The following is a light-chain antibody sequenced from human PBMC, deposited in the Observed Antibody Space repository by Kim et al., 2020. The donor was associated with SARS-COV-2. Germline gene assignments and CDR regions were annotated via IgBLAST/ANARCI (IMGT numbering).Light chain of an antibody. CDR2: LEGSGSY. J-gene: IGLJ2*01. V-gene: IGLV4-60*03. CDR1: SGNSSDF. CDR3: ETWDSNTQV. Sequence: SSVTLPRTLSSGNSSDFIAWQQEQPGKAPRELMKLEGSGSYNKGSGVPDRFSGSSSGADRYLTISNLQSEDEADYYCETWDSNTQVFGGGTQLTVL.